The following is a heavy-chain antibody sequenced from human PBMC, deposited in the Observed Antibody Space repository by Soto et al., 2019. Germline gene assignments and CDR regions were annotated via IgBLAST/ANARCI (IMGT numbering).Heavy chain of an antibody. Sequence: EVQLTESGGGLVQPGGSLRLSCTASGFTFSNYAMNWVRQAPGKGMEWVSYISSSSTTIYYADSVKGRFTISRDNAKNSLYLQMTSLREEDTAMYYCAIRGGNYDSGGQRVDVWGPGKKVTVSS. CDR3: AIRGGNYDSGGQRVDV. D-gene: IGHD3-22*01. V-gene: IGHV3-48*02. J-gene: IGHJ3*01. CDR2: ISSSSTTI. CDR1: GFTFSNYA.